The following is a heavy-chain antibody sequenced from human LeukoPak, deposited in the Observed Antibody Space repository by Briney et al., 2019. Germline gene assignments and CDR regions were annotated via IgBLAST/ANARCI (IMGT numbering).Heavy chain of an antibody. V-gene: IGHV4-59*01. J-gene: IGHJ6*03. Sequence: PSETLSLTCTVSGDSITSYYWSWIRQPPGKGLEGIAYIYYSGRIKYNPSLNSRATTSLDTSKNQVSLRLSAVTAADTATYYCARSSANWYPNYMDVWGKGATVTVSS. CDR1: GDSITSYY. CDR3: ARSSANWYPNYMDV. D-gene: IGHD2-2*01. CDR2: IYYSGRI.